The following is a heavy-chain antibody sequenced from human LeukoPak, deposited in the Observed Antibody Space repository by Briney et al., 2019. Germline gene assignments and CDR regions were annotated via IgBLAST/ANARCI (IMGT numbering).Heavy chain of an antibody. D-gene: IGHD6-19*01. CDR3: ARLLAGSYYYYYYMDV. V-gene: IGHV1-18*01. CDR2: ISAYNGNT. J-gene: IGHJ6*03. Sequence: ASVKVSCKASGYTFTSYGISWVRQAPGQGLEWMGWISAYNGNTNYAQKLQDRVTMTTDTSTSTAYMELRSLRSDDTAVYYCARLLAGSYYYYYYMDVWGKGTTVTVSS. CDR1: GYTFTSYG.